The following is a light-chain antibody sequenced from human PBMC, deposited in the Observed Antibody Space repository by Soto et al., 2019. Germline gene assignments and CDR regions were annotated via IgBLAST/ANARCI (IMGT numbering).Light chain of an antibody. Sequence: QSVLTQPPSSSGTPGQIVAISCSGSSSNIGSNTVTWYQQLPGTAPKLLIYSTSQRSSGVPGRFSGSKSGASASLSISGLQSEDEADYCCAAWDDRMDVYVFGTGTKVTVL. CDR1: SSNIGSNT. J-gene: IGLJ1*01. CDR2: STS. CDR3: AAWDDRMDVYV. V-gene: IGLV1-44*01.